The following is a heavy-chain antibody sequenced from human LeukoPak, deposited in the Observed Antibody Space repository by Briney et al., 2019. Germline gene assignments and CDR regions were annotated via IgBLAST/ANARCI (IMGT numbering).Heavy chain of an antibody. V-gene: IGHV1-69*13. CDR1: GGTFSSYA. CDR2: IIPIFGTA. J-gene: IGHJ6*03. D-gene: IGHD6-13*01. CDR3: ARSGASAGQGYHYYYYMDV. Sequence: ASVKVSCKASGGTFSSYAISWVRQAPGQGLEWMGGIIPIFGTANYAQKFQGRVTITADESTSTAYMELSSLRSEDTAVYYCARSGASAGQGYHYYYYMDVWGKGTTVTVFS.